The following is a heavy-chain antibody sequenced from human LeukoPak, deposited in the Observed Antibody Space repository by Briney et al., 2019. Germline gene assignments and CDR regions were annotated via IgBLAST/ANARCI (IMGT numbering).Heavy chain of an antibody. CDR2: IYSGGST. D-gene: IGHD1-14*01. CDR3: ARDPGYDRI. CDR1: GFTFSSYW. V-gene: IGHV3-66*02. J-gene: IGHJ3*02. Sequence: PGGSLRLSCTASGFTFSSYWMSWVRQAPGKGLEWVSVIYSGGSTYYADSVKGRFTISRDNSKNTLYLQMNSLRAEDTAVYYCARDPGYDRIWGQGTMVTVSS.